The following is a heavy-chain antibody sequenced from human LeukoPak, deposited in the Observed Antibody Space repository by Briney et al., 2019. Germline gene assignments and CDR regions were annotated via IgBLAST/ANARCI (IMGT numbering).Heavy chain of an antibody. J-gene: IGHJ3*02. Sequence: ASVKVSCKASGYTFTSYGISWVRQAPGQGLEWMGWISAYNGNTNYAQKLQGRVTMTTDTSTSTAYMELRSLRSDDTAMYYCARVRRSYGAFDIWGQGTMVTVSS. CDR1: GYTFTSYG. CDR3: ARVRRSYGAFDI. V-gene: IGHV1-18*01. CDR2: ISAYNGNT. D-gene: IGHD3-16*01.